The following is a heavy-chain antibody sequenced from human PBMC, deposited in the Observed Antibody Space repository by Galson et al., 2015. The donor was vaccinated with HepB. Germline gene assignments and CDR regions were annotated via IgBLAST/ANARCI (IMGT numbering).Heavy chain of an antibody. CDR1: GFTFSDYY. Sequence: SCAASGFTFSDYYMSWIRQAPGKGLEWVSYISSSGSTIYYADSVKGRFTISRDNAKNSLYLQMNSLRAEDTAVYYCAREKRYYDFWSGYYTGGAFDYWGQGTLVTVSS. CDR2: ISSSGSTI. D-gene: IGHD3-3*01. V-gene: IGHV3-11*01. J-gene: IGHJ4*02. CDR3: AREKRYYDFWSGYYTGGAFDY.